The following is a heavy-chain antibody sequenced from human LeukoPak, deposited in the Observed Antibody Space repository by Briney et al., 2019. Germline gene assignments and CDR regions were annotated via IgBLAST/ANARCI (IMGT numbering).Heavy chain of an antibody. Sequence: KPGGSLRPSCAASGFTFSSFSMNWVRQAPGKGLEWVSSISSSSRYIYYADSVKGRFTISRDNAKNSLFLQMNSLRAEDTAVYYCVSGSPAGDYWGQGTLVTVSS. J-gene: IGHJ4*02. D-gene: IGHD1-26*01. CDR1: GFTFSSFS. CDR3: VSGSPAGDY. V-gene: IGHV3-21*01. CDR2: ISSSSRYI.